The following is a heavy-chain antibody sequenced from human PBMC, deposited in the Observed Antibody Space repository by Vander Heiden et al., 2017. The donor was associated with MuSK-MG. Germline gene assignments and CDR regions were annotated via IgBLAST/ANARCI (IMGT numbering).Heavy chain of an antibody. Sequence: EVQLLESGGALVQPGGSLRLSCAASGFTFNIYAMSWVRQAPGKGLDGVSTISGGGGGTYYADSVKGRFTISRDHSKNTLYLQMNSLRAEDTAVYYCAKAYGTVGAKGALDYWGQGTLVTVSS. CDR2: ISGGGGGT. CDR3: AKAYGTVGAKGALDY. CDR1: GFTFNIYA. V-gene: IGHV3-23*01. D-gene: IGHD1-26*01. J-gene: IGHJ4*02.